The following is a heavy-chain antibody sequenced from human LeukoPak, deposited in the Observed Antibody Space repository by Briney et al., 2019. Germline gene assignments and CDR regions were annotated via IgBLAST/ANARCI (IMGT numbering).Heavy chain of an antibody. J-gene: IGHJ4*02. CDR2: ITWNSGSI. Sequence: PGRSLRLSCAASGFTFDDYAMHWVRQAPGKGLEWVSGITWNSGSITYADSVKGRFTISRDNSKNTLYLQMNSLRAEDTAVYYCARSGLSRFGFWGQGTLVTVSS. D-gene: IGHD2/OR15-2a*01. V-gene: IGHV3-9*01. CDR3: ARSGLSRFGF. CDR1: GFTFDDYA.